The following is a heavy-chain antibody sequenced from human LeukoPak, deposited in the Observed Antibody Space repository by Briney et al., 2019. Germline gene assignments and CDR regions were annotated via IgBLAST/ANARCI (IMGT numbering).Heavy chain of an antibody. Sequence: PGGSLRLSCAPSGFTFSTYWMGWVRQAPGKGLEWLANINQGGSEKYYVDSVKGRFTISRDNAKNTLYLQMSSLRAEDTAVYFCVRDGEDFNFDYWGQGSLVTVSS. D-gene: IGHD7-27*01. CDR1: GFTFSTYW. V-gene: IGHV3-7*01. CDR3: VRDGEDFNFDY. CDR2: INQGGSEK. J-gene: IGHJ4*02.